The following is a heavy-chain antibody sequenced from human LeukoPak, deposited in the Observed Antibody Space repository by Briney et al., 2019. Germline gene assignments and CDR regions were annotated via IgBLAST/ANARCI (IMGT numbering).Heavy chain of an antibody. J-gene: IGHJ6*03. CDR1: GASIDSYY. V-gene: IGHV4-59*01. Sequence: SETLSLTCTISGASIDSYYWSWIRQPPGKGLEWIGYIYYSGTTNYNPSLKSRVTISVDTSKNQFSLKLSSVTAADTAVYYCARGGGSGTYYYYMDVWGKGTTVTISS. D-gene: IGHD6-19*01. CDR3: ARGGGSGTYYYYMDV. CDR2: IYYSGTT.